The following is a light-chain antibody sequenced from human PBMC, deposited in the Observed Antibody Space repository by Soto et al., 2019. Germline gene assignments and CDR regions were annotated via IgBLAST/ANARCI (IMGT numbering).Light chain of an antibody. CDR2: AAS. CDR3: HQAASFPLT. V-gene: IGKV1-12*01. Sequence: DIQMTQSPSSVSASVGDRVTITCRASQDISSYLAWYQHTPGKAPNLLIYAASILQSGVPSRFSGSGSGTDFTLTISNLQPEDFATYYCHQAASFPLTLGGGTKVEIK. J-gene: IGKJ4*01. CDR1: QDISSY.